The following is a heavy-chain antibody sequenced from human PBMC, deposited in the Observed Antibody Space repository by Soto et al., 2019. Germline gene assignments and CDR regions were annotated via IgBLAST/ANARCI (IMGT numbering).Heavy chain of an antibody. CDR1: GGSISSGDYY. CDR3: ARVEGYDFYFDY. D-gene: IGHD5-12*01. J-gene: IGHJ4*02. Sequence: SETLSLTCTVSGGSISSGDYYWSWIRQPPGKGLEWIGYIYYSGSTYYNPSLKSRVTISVDTSRNQFSLKLSSVTAADTAVYYCARVEGYDFYFDYWGQGTLVTVSS. CDR2: IYYSGST. V-gene: IGHV4-30-4*01.